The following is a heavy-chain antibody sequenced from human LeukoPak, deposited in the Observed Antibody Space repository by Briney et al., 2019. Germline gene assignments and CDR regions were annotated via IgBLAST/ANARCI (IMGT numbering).Heavy chain of an antibody. D-gene: IGHD4-11*01. Sequence: GGSLRLSCAASGFTFSSYWMSWVRQAPGKGLEWVSAISGSGGSTYYADSVKGRFTISRDNSKNTLYLQMNSLRAEDTAVYYCAKLSHDYTRGYFDYWGQGTLVTVSS. V-gene: IGHV3-23*01. CDR1: GFTFSSYW. CDR3: AKLSHDYTRGYFDY. CDR2: ISGSGGST. J-gene: IGHJ4*02.